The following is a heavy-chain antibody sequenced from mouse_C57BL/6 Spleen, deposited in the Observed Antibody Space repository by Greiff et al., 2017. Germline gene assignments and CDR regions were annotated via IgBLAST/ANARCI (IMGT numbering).Heavy chain of an antibody. CDR1: GFTFSSYA. V-gene: IGHV5-4*03. D-gene: IGHD1-1*01. CDR3: ATITTVVEGFAY. Sequence: EVMLVESGGGLVKPGGSLKLSCAASGFTFSSYAMSWVRQTPEKRLAWVATISDGGSYTYYPDNVKGRFTISRDNAKNNLYLQMSHLKSEDTAMYYGATITTVVEGFAYWGQGTLVTVSA. J-gene: IGHJ3*01. CDR2: ISDGGSYT.